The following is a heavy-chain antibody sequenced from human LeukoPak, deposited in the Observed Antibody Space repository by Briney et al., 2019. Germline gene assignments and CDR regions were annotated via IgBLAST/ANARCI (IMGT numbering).Heavy chain of an antibody. D-gene: IGHD2-2*03. CDR1: GFTFSSYW. CDR3: AGGRTWITDS. V-gene: IGHV3-7*04. Sequence: TGGSLRLSCAASGFTFSSYWMNWVRQAPGKGLEWVANIKQDGSEKNYVDSVKGRFTISRDNAKNSLDLQMNSLRAEDTAVYYCAGGRTWITDSWGQGILVTVSS. CDR2: IKQDGSEK. J-gene: IGHJ4*02.